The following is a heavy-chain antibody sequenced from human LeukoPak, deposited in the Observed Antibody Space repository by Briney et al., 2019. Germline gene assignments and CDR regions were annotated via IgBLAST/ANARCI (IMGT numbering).Heavy chain of an antibody. V-gene: IGHV4-34*01. Sequence: PSETLSLTCAVYGGSFSGYYWSWIRQPPGKGLEWIGEINHSGSTNYNPSLKSRVTISVDTSKNQFSLKLSSVTAADTAVYYCATPYSGGYQGLDIWGQGTMVTVSS. CDR1: GGSFSGYY. J-gene: IGHJ3*02. D-gene: IGHD1-26*01. CDR3: ATPYSGGYQGLDI. CDR2: INHSGST.